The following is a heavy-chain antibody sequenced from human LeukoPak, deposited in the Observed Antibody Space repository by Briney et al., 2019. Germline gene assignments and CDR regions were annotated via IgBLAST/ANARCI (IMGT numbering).Heavy chain of an antibody. CDR2: VVVNNGHT. Sequence: GASVKVSCKTSGHTFPKNGIAWGGQAPGQGLGGMGWVVVNNGHTKYAQRFQGRVIMTTDTSTSTAYMELRSLKSDDRAIYYCATVGRLHYVLEDWGQGTLVTVSS. V-gene: IGHV1-18*01. CDR3: ATVGRLHYVLED. J-gene: IGHJ4*02. CDR1: GHTFPKNG. D-gene: IGHD3-3*01.